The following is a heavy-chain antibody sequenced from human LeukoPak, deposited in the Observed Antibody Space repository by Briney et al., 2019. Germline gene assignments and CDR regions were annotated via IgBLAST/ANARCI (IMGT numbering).Heavy chain of an antibody. J-gene: IGHJ4*02. D-gene: IGHD3-10*01. CDR1: GGSFSGYY. CDR3: ARGLGLHYYGSGSSHRPLDY. Sequence: PSETLSLTCAVSGGSFSGYYWSWIRQPPGKGLEWIGEINHSGSTNYNPSLKSRVTISVDTSKNQFSLKLSSVTAADTAVYYCARGLGLHYYGSGSSHRPLDYWGQGTLVTVSS. CDR2: INHSGST. V-gene: IGHV4-34*01.